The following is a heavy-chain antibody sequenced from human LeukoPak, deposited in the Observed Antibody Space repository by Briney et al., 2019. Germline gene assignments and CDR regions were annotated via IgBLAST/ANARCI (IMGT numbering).Heavy chain of an antibody. CDR1: GFTFSIYA. Sequence: PGGSLRLSCSASGFTFSIYAMNWVRQAPGKGLEWVSTIRDSGSSTYYADSVKGRFTISRDNSKNTLYLQMNSLRAEDTAVYYCAKVGGDSGWYFGYWGQGTLVTVSS. V-gene: IGHV3-23*01. CDR2: IRDSGSST. D-gene: IGHD6-19*01. J-gene: IGHJ4*02. CDR3: AKVGGDSGWYFGY.